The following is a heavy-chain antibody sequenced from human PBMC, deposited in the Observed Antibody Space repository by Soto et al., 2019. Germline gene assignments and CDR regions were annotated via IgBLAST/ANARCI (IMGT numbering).Heavy chain of an antibody. CDR3: AKDTYSRSWYF. CDR2: IDKSGGDT. D-gene: IGHD2-2*01. Sequence: EVPLLESGGDLVQPGGSLRLSCAASGFTFTNYLMTWVRQAPGKGLEWVSSIDKSGGDTYYADSVKGRFTISRDNSKNTLYLQMNGLRAADTALYYCAKDTYSRSWYFWGQGTLVTVSS. CDR1: GFTFTNYL. J-gene: IGHJ4*02. V-gene: IGHV3-23*05.